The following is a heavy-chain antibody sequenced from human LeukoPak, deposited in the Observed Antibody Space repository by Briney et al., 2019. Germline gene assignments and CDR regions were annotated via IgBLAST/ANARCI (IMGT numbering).Heavy chain of an antibody. D-gene: IGHD4-17*01. CDR3: AKDQGVMTTGDY. CDR1: GGSISSGSYY. Sequence: SETLSLTCTVSGGSISSGSYYWSWIRQLAGKGLEWIGRIYTSGSTNYNPSLKSRVTISVDTSKNQFSLKLSSVTAADTAVYYCAKDQGVMTTGDYWGQGTLVTVSS. V-gene: IGHV4-61*02. CDR2: IYTSGST. J-gene: IGHJ4*02.